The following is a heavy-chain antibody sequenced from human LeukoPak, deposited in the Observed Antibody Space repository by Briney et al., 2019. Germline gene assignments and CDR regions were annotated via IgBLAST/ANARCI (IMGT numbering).Heavy chain of an antibody. V-gene: IGHV1-69*13. CDR2: IIPIFGTA. CDR1: GGTFSSYA. J-gene: IGHJ4*02. D-gene: IGHD1-26*01. CDR3: ARAQVGATDLGFGY. Sequence: SVKVSCKASGGTFSSYATSWVRQAPGQGLEWMGGIIPIFGTANYAQKFQGRVTITADESTSTAYMELSSLRSEDTAVYYCARAQVGATDLGFGYWGQGTLVTVSS.